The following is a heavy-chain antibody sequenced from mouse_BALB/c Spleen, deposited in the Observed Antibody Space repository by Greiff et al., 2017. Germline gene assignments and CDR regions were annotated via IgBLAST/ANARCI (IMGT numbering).Heavy chain of an antibody. CDR3: ARHGDYYGSSPYYFDY. CDR1: GFTFSSYG. V-gene: IGHV5-6*01. CDR2: ISSGGSYT. J-gene: IGHJ2*01. Sequence: EVKLMESGGDLVKPGGSLKLSCAASGFTFSSYGMSWVRQTPDKRLEWVATISSGGSYTYYPDSVKGRFTISRDNAKNTLYLQMSSLKSEDTAMYYCARHGDYYGSSPYYFDYWGQGTTLTVSS. D-gene: IGHD1-1*01.